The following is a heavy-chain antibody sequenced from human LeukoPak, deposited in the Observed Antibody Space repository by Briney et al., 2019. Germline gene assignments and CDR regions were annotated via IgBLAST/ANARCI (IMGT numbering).Heavy chain of an antibody. D-gene: IGHD3-16*01. V-gene: IGHV3-9*01. CDR3: ARRRGLGYWYFDL. Sequence: GGSLRLSCAASGFTFDDYAMHWVRQAPGKGLEWVSGISWNSGSIGYADSVKGRFTISRDNAKNTLYLQMNSLRAEDTAVYYCARRRGLGYWYFDLWGRGTLVTVSS. J-gene: IGHJ2*01. CDR2: ISWNSGSI. CDR1: GFTFDDYA.